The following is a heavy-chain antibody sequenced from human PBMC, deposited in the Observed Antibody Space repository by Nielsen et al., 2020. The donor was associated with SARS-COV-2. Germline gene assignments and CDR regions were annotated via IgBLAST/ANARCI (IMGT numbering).Heavy chain of an antibody. D-gene: IGHD1-26*01. V-gene: IGHV3-21*01. CDR3: ARDIGRNKHYYYYYMDV. CDR1: GFTFSSYS. Sequence: GESLKISCAASGFTFSSYSMNWVRQAPGKGLEWVSSISSSSSYIYYADSVKGRFTISRDNAKNSLYLQMNSLRAEDTAVYYCARDIGRNKHYYYYYMDVWGKGPRSPSP. CDR2: ISSSSSYI. J-gene: IGHJ6*03.